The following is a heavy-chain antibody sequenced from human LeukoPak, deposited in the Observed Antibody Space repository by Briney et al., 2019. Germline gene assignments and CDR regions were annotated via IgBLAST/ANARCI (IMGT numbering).Heavy chain of an antibody. J-gene: IGHJ4*02. CDR1: GYRFTSYW. CDR3: ADYGVSGVRSNSY. CDR2: ISVASNT. Sequence: GESLKISCKGSGYRFTSYWIGWVRQAPGKGLEWVSTISVASNTFYADSVKGRFTISRDNSRNTLYLQMTSLRADDTAVYYCADYGVSGVRSNSYWGLGTLVTVSS. D-gene: IGHD3-3*01. V-gene: IGHV3-23*01.